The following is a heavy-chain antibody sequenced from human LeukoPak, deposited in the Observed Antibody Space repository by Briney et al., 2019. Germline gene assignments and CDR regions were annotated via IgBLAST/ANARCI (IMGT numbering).Heavy chain of an antibody. Sequence: SQTLSLTCTVSGGSISSGGYYWSWIRQHPGKGLEWIGYIYYGGSTYYNPSLKSRVTISVDTSKNQFSLKLSSVTAADTAVYYCARARYDILTGPTDFDYWGQGTLVTVSS. J-gene: IGHJ4*02. CDR1: GGSISSGGYY. CDR2: IYYGGST. CDR3: ARARYDILTGPTDFDY. V-gene: IGHV4-31*03. D-gene: IGHD3-9*01.